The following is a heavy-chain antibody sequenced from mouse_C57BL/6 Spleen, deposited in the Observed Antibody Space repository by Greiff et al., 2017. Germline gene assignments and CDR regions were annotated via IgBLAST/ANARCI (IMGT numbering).Heavy chain of an antibody. J-gene: IGHJ4*01. V-gene: IGHV1-18*01. CDR3: TSGGNYAGDYAMDY. CDR2: INPNNGGT. CDR1: GYTFTAYN. D-gene: IGHD2-1*01. Sequence: EVQLQQSGPELVKPGASVKIPCTASGYTFTAYNMNWVKQRHGKGLEWIGDINPNNGGTIYNQKFQGKATLTVDKSSSTAYMELSSLPSAYTAAYYGTSGGNYAGDYAMDYWGQGTSVTVSS.